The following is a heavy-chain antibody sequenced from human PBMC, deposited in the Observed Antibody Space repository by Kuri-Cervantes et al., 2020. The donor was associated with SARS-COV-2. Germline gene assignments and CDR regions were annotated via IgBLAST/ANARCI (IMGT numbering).Heavy chain of an antibody. CDR3: ASQDDTSGFYYAYDY. CDR1: DYSISSAYY. D-gene: IGHD3-22*01. V-gene: IGHV4-38-2*01. CDR2: IFHTGNT. Sequence: SQTLSLTCVVSDYSISSAYYWGWIRQPPGKGLEWIGNIFHTGNTYYNPSLKSRVTISGDTSKNQVSLKLSSVTAADTAVYYCASQDDTSGFYYAYDYWGQGTLVSLL. J-gene: IGHJ4*02.